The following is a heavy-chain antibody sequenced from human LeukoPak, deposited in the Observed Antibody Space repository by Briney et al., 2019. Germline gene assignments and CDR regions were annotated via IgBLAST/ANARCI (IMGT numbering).Heavy chain of an antibody. CDR1: GGSISSYY. CDR3: ARDTAYCGGDCAPGYYYGMDV. D-gene: IGHD2-21*02. Sequence: PSETLSLTCTVSGGSISSYYWSWIRQPPGKGLEWIGYIYYSGSTNYNPSLKSRVTISVDTSKNQFSLKLSSVTAADTAVYYCARDTAYCGGDCAPGYYYGMDVWGQGTTVTVPS. J-gene: IGHJ6*02. CDR2: IYYSGST. V-gene: IGHV4-59*01.